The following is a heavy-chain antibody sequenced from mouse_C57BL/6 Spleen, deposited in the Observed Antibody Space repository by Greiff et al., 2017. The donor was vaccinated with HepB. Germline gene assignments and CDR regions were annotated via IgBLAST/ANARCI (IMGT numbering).Heavy chain of an antibody. Sequence: VQLVESGGGLVKPGGSLKLSCAASGFTFSSYAMSWVRQTPEKRLEWVATISDGGSYTYYPDNVKGRFTISRDNAKNNLYLQMSHLKSEDTAMYYCASYDYDVGFDYWGQGTTLTVSS. V-gene: IGHV5-4*01. CDR3: ASYDYDVGFDY. J-gene: IGHJ2*01. CDR2: ISDGGSYT. D-gene: IGHD2-4*01. CDR1: GFTFSSYA.